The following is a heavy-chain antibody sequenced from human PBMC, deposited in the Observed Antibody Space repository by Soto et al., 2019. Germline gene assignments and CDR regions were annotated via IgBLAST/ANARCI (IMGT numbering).Heavy chain of an antibody. D-gene: IGHD5-12*01. CDR1: GFTFSSYA. Sequence: GGSLRLSCAASGFTFSSYAMHWVRQAPGKGLEWVAVISYDGSNKYYAGSVKGRFTISRDNSKNTLYLQMNSLRADDTAVYYCARGHGYDPYSYFDYWGQGILVTVSS. CDR3: ARGHGYDPYSYFDY. V-gene: IGHV3-30-3*01. J-gene: IGHJ4*02. CDR2: ISYDGSNK.